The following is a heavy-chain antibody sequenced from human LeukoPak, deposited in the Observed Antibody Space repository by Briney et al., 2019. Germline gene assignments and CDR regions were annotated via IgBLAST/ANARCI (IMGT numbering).Heavy chain of an antibody. J-gene: IGHJ6*02. Sequence: GRSLRLSCAASGFTFSSYGMHWVRQAPGKGLEWLAVIWYDGSNSYYADSVKGQFTISRDNSKNTLYPQMNGLRAEDTAVYYCARTNSRSSNYYYGMDVWGQGTTVTVSS. CDR1: GFTFSSYG. D-gene: IGHD6-6*01. CDR2: IWYDGSNS. CDR3: ARTNSRSSNYYYGMDV. V-gene: IGHV3-33*01.